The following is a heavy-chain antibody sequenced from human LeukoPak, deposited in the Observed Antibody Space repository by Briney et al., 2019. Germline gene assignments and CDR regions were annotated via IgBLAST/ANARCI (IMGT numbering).Heavy chain of an antibody. CDR3: ARGSAISGYYMGFDY. J-gene: IGHJ4*02. CDR1: GGSMSSGVHS. Sequence: PSETLSLTCAVFGGSMSSGVHSWGWIRQPPGEGLEWIGNVYHNGVAYLNPSLKSRVTISVDTSKNQFSLKLSSVTAADTAVYYCARGSAISGYYMGFDYWGQGTLVTVSS. D-gene: IGHD3-3*01. CDR2: VYHNGVA. V-gene: IGHV4-30-2*01.